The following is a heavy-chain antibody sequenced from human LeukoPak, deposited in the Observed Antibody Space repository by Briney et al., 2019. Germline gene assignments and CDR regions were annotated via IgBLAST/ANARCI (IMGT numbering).Heavy chain of an antibody. CDR2: IWYDGSNK. V-gene: IGHV3-33*01. Sequence: GRSLRLSCAASGFTFTTCGMHWVRQAPGKGLEWVAIIWYDGSNKYYADSVKGRFTISRDNSKNTLYLQMNSLRADDTAVYYCAAGEPYGYWGQGTLVTVSS. J-gene: IGHJ4*02. CDR3: AAGEPYGY. D-gene: IGHD1-14*01. CDR1: GFTFTTCG.